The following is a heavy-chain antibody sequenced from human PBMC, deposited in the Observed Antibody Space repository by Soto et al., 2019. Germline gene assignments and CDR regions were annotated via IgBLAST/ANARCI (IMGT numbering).Heavy chain of an antibody. CDR2: IRSKANSYAT. J-gene: IGHJ6*02. CDR3: TRRRVSSSRLSDGLDV. V-gene: IGHV3-73*01. D-gene: IGHD6-13*01. CDR1: GFTFSCSA. Sequence: VSLRLSCAASGFTFSCSAMHWVRQASGKGLEWVGRIRSKANSYATAYAASVKGRFTISRDDSKNTAYLQMNSLKTEDTAVYYCTRRRVSSSRLSDGLDVWGQGTTVTVSS.